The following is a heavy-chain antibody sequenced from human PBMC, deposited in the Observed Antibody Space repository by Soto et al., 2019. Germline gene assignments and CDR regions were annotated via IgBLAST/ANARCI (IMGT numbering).Heavy chain of an antibody. CDR2: IYTSGST. CDR1: GGSISRYY. Sequence: QVQLQESGPGLVKPSETLSLTCTVSGGSISRYYWSWIRQPAGKGLEWTGRIYTSGSTHYNPSLKSRVTMAVDTSKNQFSLKLSSVTAADTAVYYCARVTGAAGIGYFDLWGRGTLVTVSS. D-gene: IGHD6-13*01. CDR3: ARVTGAAGIGYFDL. V-gene: IGHV4-4*07. J-gene: IGHJ2*01.